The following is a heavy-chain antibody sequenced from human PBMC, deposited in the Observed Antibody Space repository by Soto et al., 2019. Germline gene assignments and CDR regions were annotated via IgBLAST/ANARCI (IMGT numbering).Heavy chain of an antibody. CDR3: AREGSTIFENNWFDP. Sequence: PSETLSLTCTVSGGSISSGDYYWSWIRQPPGKGLEWIGYIYYSGSTYYNPSLKSRVTISVDTSKNQFSLKLSSVTAADTAVYYCAREGSTIFENNWFDPWGQGTLVTVSS. CDR1: GGSISSGDYY. D-gene: IGHD3-3*01. J-gene: IGHJ5*02. CDR2: IYYSGST. V-gene: IGHV4-30-4*01.